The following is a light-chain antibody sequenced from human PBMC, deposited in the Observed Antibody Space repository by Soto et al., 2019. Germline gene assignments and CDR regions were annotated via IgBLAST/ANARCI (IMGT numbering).Light chain of an antibody. CDR3: QQRYNWPIT. Sequence: ETVLTQSPATVAFSPGEPATLSCRASQSVSGYIGWYQQKPGQAPRLLIYADSNRATGIPARFSGSGYGTDFNLTISSLEPEDFSVYYCQQRYNWPITFGQGTRLEIK. CDR1: QSVSGY. V-gene: IGKV3-11*01. CDR2: ADS. J-gene: IGKJ5*01.